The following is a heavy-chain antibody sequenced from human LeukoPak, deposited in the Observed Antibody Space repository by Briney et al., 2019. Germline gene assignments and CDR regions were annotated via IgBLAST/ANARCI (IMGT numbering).Heavy chain of an antibody. Sequence: PSETLSLTCTVSGGSISSGSYYWSWIRQPAGKGLEWIGRIYTSGSTNYNPSLKSRVTISVDTSKNQFSLKLSSVTAADTAVYYCARHYAMVRGVIIGQLYYFDYWGQGTLVTVSS. D-gene: IGHD3-10*01. V-gene: IGHV4-61*02. CDR2: IYTSGST. CDR3: ARHYAMVRGVIIGQLYYFDY. J-gene: IGHJ4*02. CDR1: GGSISSGSYY.